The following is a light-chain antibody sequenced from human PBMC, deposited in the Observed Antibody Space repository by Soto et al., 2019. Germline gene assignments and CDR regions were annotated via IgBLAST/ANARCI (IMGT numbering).Light chain of an antibody. Sequence: EIVLTQSPGTLSLSPGERATLSCRASQSVSSSYLAWYQQKPGQAPRLLIYGASSRATGIPDRFSGSGSGTDFTLTISALQSEDVGTYFCQTYDKAPWTFGPGTRV. J-gene: IGKJ1*01. V-gene: IGKV3-20*01. CDR1: QSVSSSY. CDR3: QTYDKAPWT. CDR2: GAS.